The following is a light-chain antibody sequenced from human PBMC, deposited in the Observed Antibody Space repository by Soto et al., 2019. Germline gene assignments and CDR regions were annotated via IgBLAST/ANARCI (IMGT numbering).Light chain of an antibody. J-gene: IGLJ1*01. CDR2: RNN. Sequence: QSVLTQPPSASGTPGQRGTISCSGSTSNIGTNYVYWYHQLPGTAPKLLISRNNQRPSGVPDRFSGSKSGTSASLAIRGLRSEDEGDYYCAAWDDSLSGHYVFGTGTKVTVL. V-gene: IGLV1-47*01. CDR3: AAWDDSLSGHYV. CDR1: TSNIGTNY.